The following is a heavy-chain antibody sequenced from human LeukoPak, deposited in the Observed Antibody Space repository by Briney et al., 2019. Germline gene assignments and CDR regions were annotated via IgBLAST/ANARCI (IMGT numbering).Heavy chain of an antibody. D-gene: IGHD6-13*01. CDR2: ISDSGVRT. CDR1: GFTFSSYA. J-gene: IGHJ5*02. CDR3: AKGGSSSWNP. V-gene: IGHV3-23*01. Sequence: TGGSLRLSCAASGFTFSSYALSWFRQAPGKGPEWVSAISDSGVRTYYADSVKGRFTISRDNSKNTLYLQMNSLGAEDTAVYYCAKGGSSSWNPWGQGTLVTVSS.